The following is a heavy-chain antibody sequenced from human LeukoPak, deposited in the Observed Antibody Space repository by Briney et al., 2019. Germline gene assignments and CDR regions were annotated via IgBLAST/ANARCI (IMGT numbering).Heavy chain of an antibody. D-gene: IGHD3-10*01. J-gene: IGHJ6*02. CDR3: ARVSYYYGSGSYYRDYYYYGMDV. Sequence: PGGSLRLSCAASEFTFTIYWMSWLRQAPGKGLEWVANIKQDGSEKYYVDSVKGRFTISRDNAKNSLYLQMNSLRAEDTAVYYCARVSYYYGSGSYYRDYYYYGMDVWGQGTTVTVSS. V-gene: IGHV3-7*01. CDR2: IKQDGSEK. CDR1: EFTFTIYW.